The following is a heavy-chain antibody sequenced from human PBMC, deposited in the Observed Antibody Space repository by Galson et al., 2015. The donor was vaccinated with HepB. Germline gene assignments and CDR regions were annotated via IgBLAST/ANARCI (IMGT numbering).Heavy chain of an antibody. CDR3: ARDRHYGGNSVDY. CDR1: GFTFSNSG. Sequence: SLRLSCAASGFTFSNSGMHWVRQAPGKGLEWVGVLWYDGSNDYYADSVKGRVTISRDNSKNTLYLQMHSLRAEDTAVYYCARDRHYGGNSVDYWGQGTLVTVSS. D-gene: IGHD4-23*01. J-gene: IGHJ4*02. V-gene: IGHV3-33*01. CDR2: LWYDGSND.